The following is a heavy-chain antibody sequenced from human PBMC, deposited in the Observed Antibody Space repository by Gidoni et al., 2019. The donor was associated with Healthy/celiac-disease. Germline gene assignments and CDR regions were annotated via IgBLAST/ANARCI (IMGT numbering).Heavy chain of an antibody. Sequence: QLTLTESGPTPVKPTPTLTLTSSFSAFSPSTRGVGVGWIRQPPGKALEWLALIYWDDDKRYSPSLKSRLTITKDTSKNQVVLTMTNMDPVDTATYYCAHRSSGSYYRRYFQHWGQGTLVTVSS. V-gene: IGHV2-5*02. CDR2: IYWDDDK. CDR1: AFSPSTRGVG. J-gene: IGHJ1*01. CDR3: AHRSSGSYYRRYFQH. D-gene: IGHD1-26*01.